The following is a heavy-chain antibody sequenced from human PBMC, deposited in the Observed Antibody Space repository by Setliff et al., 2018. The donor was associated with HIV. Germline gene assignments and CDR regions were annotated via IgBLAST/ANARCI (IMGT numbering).Heavy chain of an antibody. Sequence: GGSLRLSCEGSGFDFSTYWMSWVRQAPGKGLEWVANIKLHGSEKYYADSVKGRFTISRDNSKNTLYLQMKSLRAEDTAVYYCAKDGEWEQWPTHYFDYWGQGTLVTVSS. CDR3: AKDGEWEQWPTHYFDY. D-gene: IGHD1-26*01. J-gene: IGHJ4*02. CDR1: GFDFSTYW. V-gene: IGHV3-7*01. CDR2: IKLHGSEK.